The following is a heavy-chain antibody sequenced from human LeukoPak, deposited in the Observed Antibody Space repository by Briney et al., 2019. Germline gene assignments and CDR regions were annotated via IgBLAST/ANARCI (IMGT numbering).Heavy chain of an antibody. J-gene: IGHJ6*02. CDR3: ARDPGASHRYGVDV. D-gene: IGHD3-10*01. CDR2: ISDSSSYI. Sequence: GGSLRLSCAASGFTFSRYSMNWVRQAPGKGLEWVSSISDSSSYIYYADSVKGRFTISRDNAKNPLYLQMSSLRADDTAVYYCARDPGASHRYGVDVWGQGTTVTVSS. V-gene: IGHV3-21*01. CDR1: GFTFSRYS.